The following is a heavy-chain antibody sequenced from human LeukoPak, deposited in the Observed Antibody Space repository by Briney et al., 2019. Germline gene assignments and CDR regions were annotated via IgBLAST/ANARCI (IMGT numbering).Heavy chain of an antibody. CDR2: IYYSGST. CDR1: GGSISSSSYY. D-gene: IGHD2-8*01. CDR3: ARVLYCTNGVCYPADY. Sequence: SETLSLTCTVSGGSISSSSYYWGWIRQPPGKGLEWIGSIYYSGSTYYNPSLKSRVTISVDTSKNQFSLKRSSVTAADTAVYYCARVLYCTNGVCYPADYWGQGTLVTVSS. V-gene: IGHV4-39*07. J-gene: IGHJ4*02.